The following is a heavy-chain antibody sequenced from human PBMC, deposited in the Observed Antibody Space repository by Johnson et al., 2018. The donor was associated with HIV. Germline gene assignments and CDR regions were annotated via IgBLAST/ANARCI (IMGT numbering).Heavy chain of an antibody. CDR2: ISWNGDTL. J-gene: IGHJ3*02. D-gene: IGHD3-10*01. CDR3: ARADGVRGLAFDI. V-gene: IGHV3-9*01. Sequence: VQLVESGGGLLQPGRSLRLSCVATGLNFDDYGMHWVRQGPGKGLEWVSGISWNGDTLDYADSVKGRFTISRDNSRNSLFLQMKSLRAEDTALYYCARADGVRGLAFDIWGQGTMVTVSS. CDR1: GLNFDDYG.